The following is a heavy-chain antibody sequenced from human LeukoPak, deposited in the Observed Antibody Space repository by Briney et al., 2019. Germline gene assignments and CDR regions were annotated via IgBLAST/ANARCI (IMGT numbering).Heavy chain of an antibody. CDR3: ARDSSSSPDY. CDR2: ISSSGSYI. CDR1: GFTFSSNS. D-gene: IGHD6-6*01. Sequence: GGSLRLSCAASGFTFSSNSMTWVRQAPGKGLEWVSFISSSGSYIYYADSVKGRFTISRDNAKNSLYLQMDSLRAEDTAVYYCARDSSSSPDYWGQGTLATVSS. V-gene: IGHV3-21*01. J-gene: IGHJ4*02.